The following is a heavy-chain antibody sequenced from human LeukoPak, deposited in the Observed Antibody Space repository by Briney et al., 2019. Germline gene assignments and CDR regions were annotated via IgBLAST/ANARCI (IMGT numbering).Heavy chain of an antibody. Sequence: SETLSLTCTVSGGSISSYYWSWIRQPPGKGLEWIGYIYYTGSTNYNPSLESRATISVDTSKNQFSLKLSSVTAADTAVYNCARWVAATLRFDYWGQGTLVTVSS. V-gene: IGHV4-59*12. D-gene: IGHD2-15*01. CDR3: ARWVAATLRFDY. CDR2: IYYTGST. J-gene: IGHJ4*02. CDR1: GGSISSYY.